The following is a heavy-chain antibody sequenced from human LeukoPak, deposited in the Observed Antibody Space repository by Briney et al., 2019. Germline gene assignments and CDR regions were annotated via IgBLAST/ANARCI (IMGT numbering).Heavy chain of an antibody. D-gene: IGHD2-2*01. CDR2: ITRNSHSI. CDR1: GFTFDDYD. CDR3: AKDISVGIVAEPVAMVSPLDV. J-gene: IGHJ3*01. Sequence: PGGSLRLSCAASGFTFDDYDMHWVRQAPGKGLEWVSGITRNSHSIAYADSVKGRFTISRDNAKNSLYLQMNSLRAEDTALYYCAKDISVGIVAEPVAMVSPLDVWGQGTMVTVSS. V-gene: IGHV3-9*01.